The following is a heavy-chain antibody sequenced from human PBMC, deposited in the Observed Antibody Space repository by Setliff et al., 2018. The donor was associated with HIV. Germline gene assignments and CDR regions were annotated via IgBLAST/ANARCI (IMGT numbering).Heavy chain of an antibody. V-gene: IGHV4-34*09. D-gene: IGHD6-13*01. CDR3: ARGIAAAEGYFDY. CDR2: IYHSGIT. Sequence: SETLSLTCAVYGESFSAYYWSWIRQHPGKGLEWIGYIYHSGITYYNPSLKSRVTISLDTSKNQFSLKLSSVTAADTAVYYCARGIAAAEGYFDYWGQGTLVTVSS. CDR1: GESFSAYY. J-gene: IGHJ4*02.